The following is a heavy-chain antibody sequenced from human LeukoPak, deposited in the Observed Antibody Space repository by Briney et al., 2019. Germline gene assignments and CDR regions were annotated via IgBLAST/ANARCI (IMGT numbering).Heavy chain of an antibody. J-gene: IGHJ5*02. CDR1: GGSISSYY. Sequence: PSETLSLTCTVSGGSISSYYWSWIRQPPGKGLEWIGYIYYSGSTNYNPSLKSRVTISVDTSKNQFSLKLSSVTAADTAVYYCARMWGGPREDWFDPWGQGTLVSVS. V-gene: IGHV4-59*08. CDR2: IYYSGST. D-gene: IGHD1-26*01. CDR3: ARMWGGPREDWFDP.